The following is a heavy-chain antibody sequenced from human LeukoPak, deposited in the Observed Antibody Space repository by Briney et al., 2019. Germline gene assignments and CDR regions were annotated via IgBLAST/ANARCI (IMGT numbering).Heavy chain of an antibody. CDR3: ARDQWYFDL. V-gene: IGHV3-74*01. Sequence: GGSLTLSCVASGFTFTNHWIHWVRHAPGKGLTWVSRIDNDGSSTNYADSVKGRFTISRDNSKNTVYLHMSGLRDEDSAVYYCARDQWYFDLWGRGTLVTVSS. CDR2: IDNDGSST. J-gene: IGHJ2*01. CDR1: GFTFTNHW.